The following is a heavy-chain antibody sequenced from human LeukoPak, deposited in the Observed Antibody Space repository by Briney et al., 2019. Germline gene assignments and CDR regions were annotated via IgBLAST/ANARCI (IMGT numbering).Heavy chain of an antibody. CDR3: ARDYGDLPDPFDY. J-gene: IGHJ4*02. Sequence: SETLSLTCTVSGYSISSGYYWGWIRQPPGKGLEWIGSIYHSGSTYYNPSLKSRVTISVDTSKNQFSLKLSSVTAADTAVYYCARDYGDLPDPFDYWGQGTLVTVSS. V-gene: IGHV4-38-2*02. D-gene: IGHD4-17*01. CDR1: GYSISSGYY. CDR2: IYHSGST.